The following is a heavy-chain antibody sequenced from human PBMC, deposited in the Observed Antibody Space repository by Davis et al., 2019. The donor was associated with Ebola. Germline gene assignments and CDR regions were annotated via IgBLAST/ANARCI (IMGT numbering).Heavy chain of an antibody. J-gene: IGHJ6*02. V-gene: IGHV1-69*06. CDR2: IIPIFGTA. CDR1: GYTFTSYG. CDR3: ARGVPYYYGSGSIQYGMDV. D-gene: IGHD3-10*01. Sequence: SVKVSCKASGYTFTSYGISWVRQAPGQGLEWMGGIIPIFGTANYAQKFQGRVTITADKSTSTAYMELSSLRSEDTAVYYCARGVPYYYGSGSIQYGMDVWGQGTTVTVSS.